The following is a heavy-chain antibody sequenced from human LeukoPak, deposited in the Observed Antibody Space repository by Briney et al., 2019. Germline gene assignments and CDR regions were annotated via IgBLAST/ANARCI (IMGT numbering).Heavy chain of an antibody. D-gene: IGHD4-17*01. CDR3: ATLDYGDSEK. CDR2: IYTSGST. CDR1: GGSISSYY. Sequence: SETLSPTCTVSGGSISSYYWTWIRQPAGKGLEWIGRIYTSGSTNYNPSLKSRVTMSVDTSKNQLSLKLSSVTAADTAMYYCATLDYGDSEKWGQGILVTVSS. V-gene: IGHV4-4*07. J-gene: IGHJ4*02.